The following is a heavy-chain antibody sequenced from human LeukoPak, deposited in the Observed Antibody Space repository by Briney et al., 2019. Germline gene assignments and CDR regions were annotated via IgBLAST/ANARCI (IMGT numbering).Heavy chain of an antibody. D-gene: IGHD6-13*01. Sequence: SETLSLTCTVSGGSISDYYWSWIRQPAGKGLEWIGRIYTSGSTKYNPSLKSRVTMSVDTYKNQFSLKRNSVTAADTAVYYCARTDSSNRYGVLVYWGQGTLVTVSS. CDR1: GGSISDYY. CDR3: ARTDSSNRYGVLVY. J-gene: IGHJ4*02. CDR2: IYTSGST. V-gene: IGHV4-4*07.